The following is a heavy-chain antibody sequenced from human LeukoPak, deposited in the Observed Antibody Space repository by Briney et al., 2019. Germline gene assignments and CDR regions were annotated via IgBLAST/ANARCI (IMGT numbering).Heavy chain of an antibody. D-gene: IGHD6-13*01. CDR3: ASASSVAAAGSSYYYYGMDV. V-gene: IGHV1-2*04. CDR2: INPNSGGT. Sequence: ASVKVSCKASGYTFTGYYMHWVRQAPGQGLEWMGWINPNSGGTNYAQKFQGWVTMTRDTSISTAYMELSRLRSDDTAVYYCASASSVAAAGSSYYYYGMDVWGQGTMVTVSS. CDR1: GYTFTGYY. J-gene: IGHJ6*02.